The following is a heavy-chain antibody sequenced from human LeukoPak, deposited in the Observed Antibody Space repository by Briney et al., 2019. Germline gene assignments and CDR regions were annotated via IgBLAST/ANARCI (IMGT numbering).Heavy chain of an antibody. Sequence: SETLSLTCTVSGGSISSYYWTWIRQPPGKGLEWIGYIYYSGSTNYNPSLKSRVTISVETSKNQFPLKVSSVTAADTAVYYCARDLGYSRSSAYYYGMDVWGQGTTVTVSS. J-gene: IGHJ6*02. V-gene: IGHV4-59*01. CDR3: ARDLGYSRSSAYYYGMDV. D-gene: IGHD6-6*01. CDR2: IYYSGST. CDR1: GGSISSYY.